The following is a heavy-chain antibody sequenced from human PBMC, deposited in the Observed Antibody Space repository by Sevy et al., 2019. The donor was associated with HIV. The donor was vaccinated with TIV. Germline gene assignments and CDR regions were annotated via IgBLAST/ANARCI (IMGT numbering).Heavy chain of an antibody. V-gene: IGHV3-30-3*01. CDR2: ISYSGTNK. J-gene: IGHJ5*02. Sequence: GGSLRLSFAASGVTFTLYAIHWVRHAPGKGLDLVALISYSGTNKYYADSVKGRFTISRDDSKNTAYLQMNNLRTDDSVVYYCARVAVEYCNDDCYTSFDPWGQGTQVTVSS. CDR1: GVTFTLYA. CDR3: ARVAVEYCNDDCYTSFDP. D-gene: IGHD2-21*02.